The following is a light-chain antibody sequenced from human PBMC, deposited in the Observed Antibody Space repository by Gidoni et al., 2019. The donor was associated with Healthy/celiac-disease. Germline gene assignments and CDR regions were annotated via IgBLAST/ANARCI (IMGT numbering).Light chain of an antibody. CDR3: QQYGSSPWA. CDR1: QSVSSSY. Sequence: EIVLTQSPVTLSLSPGERATLSCRASQSVSSSYLAWYQQKPRQAHRLLIYGASSRATGIPDRFSGSGSGTDFTLTISRLEPEDLAVYYCQQYGSSPWAFGQGTKVEIK. CDR2: GAS. V-gene: IGKV3-20*01. J-gene: IGKJ1*01.